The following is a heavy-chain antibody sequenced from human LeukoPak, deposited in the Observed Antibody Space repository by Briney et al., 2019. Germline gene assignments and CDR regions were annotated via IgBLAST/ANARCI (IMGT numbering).Heavy chain of an antibody. J-gene: IGHJ4*02. Sequence: SGPTLLNPTHPLTVTFTFSGFSLATNAVGVGWIRQPPGKALEWLALIYGNDDKRYSASLKTRLTVTKETSKNQVVLTMTNMDPVDTATYYCPHDSPRNYVLDYWGQGILVTVSS. CDR2: IYGNDDK. D-gene: IGHD3-10*02. CDR1: GFSLATNAVG. V-gene: IGHV2-5*01. CDR3: PHDSPRNYVLDY.